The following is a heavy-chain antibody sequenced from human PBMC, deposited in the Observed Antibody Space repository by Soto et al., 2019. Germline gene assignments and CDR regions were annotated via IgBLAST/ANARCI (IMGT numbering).Heavy chain of an antibody. CDR3: ARGTNYYDSSGYYYFDY. CDR1: GGSISSGGYY. J-gene: IGHJ4*02. D-gene: IGHD3-22*01. CDR2: IYYSGST. V-gene: IGHV4-31*03. Sequence: SETLSLTCTVSGGSISSGGYYWSWIRQHPWKGLEWIGYIYYSGSTYYNPSLKSRVTISVDTSKNQFSLKLSSVTAADTAVYYCARGTNYYDSSGYYYFDYWGQGXLVTVSS.